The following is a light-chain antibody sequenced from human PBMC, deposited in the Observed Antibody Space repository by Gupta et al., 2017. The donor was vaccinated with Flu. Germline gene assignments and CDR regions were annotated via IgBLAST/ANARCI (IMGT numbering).Light chain of an antibody. CDR2: KDI. CDR1: AFAKEY. V-gene: IGLV3-25*03. J-gene: IGLJ2*01. CDR3: RTPDSSLSNGV. Sequence: TARSTGTGYAFAKEYVSWYQQKSGQAPSLIIYKDIERSSGTADRFSGSNSGTTVTLSISGVQTEDEADYYCRTPDSSLSNGVFGGGTKLTVL.